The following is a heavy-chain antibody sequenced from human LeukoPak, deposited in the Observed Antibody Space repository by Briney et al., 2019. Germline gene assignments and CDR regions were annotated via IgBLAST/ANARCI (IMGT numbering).Heavy chain of an antibody. Sequence: GRSLRLSCAASGFTFSSYWMSWVRQAPGKGLEWVANIKQDGSEKYYVDSVKGRFTISRDNAKNSLYLQMNSLRAEDTAVYYCARDGNWGSDYIDYWGQGTLVTVSS. D-gene: IGHD7-27*01. CDR3: ARDGNWGSDYIDY. J-gene: IGHJ4*02. CDR1: GFTFSSYW. V-gene: IGHV3-7*01. CDR2: IKQDGSEK.